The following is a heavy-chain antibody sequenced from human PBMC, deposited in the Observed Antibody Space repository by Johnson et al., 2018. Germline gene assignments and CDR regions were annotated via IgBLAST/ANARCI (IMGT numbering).Heavy chain of an antibody. J-gene: IGHJ6*03. V-gene: IGHV1-8*01. CDR1: GYTFTSYD. CDR3: AREFGAFWSGFVHYDMDG. CDR2: MNPNSGDT. D-gene: IGHD3-3*01. Sequence: VQLVESGAEVKKPGASVKVSCKASGYTFTSYDINWVRQATGQGLEWMGWMNPNSGDTGSAQKFQGRLTMTRNASIRTAYMEMSSTRSEDTAVYYWAREFGAFWSGFVHYDMDGWGKGTTVTVSS.